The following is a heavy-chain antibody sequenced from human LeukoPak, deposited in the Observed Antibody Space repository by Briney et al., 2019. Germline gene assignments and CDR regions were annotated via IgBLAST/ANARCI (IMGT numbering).Heavy chain of an antibody. Sequence: PGGSLRLSCAASEFTFSNYAIHWVRQAPGKGLERVAVISYDGTNKYYADSVKGRFTISRDNSKNTLYLQMNSLRAEDTAVYYCARPRGGYGDYAFDYWGQGTLATVSS. D-gene: IGHD4-17*01. CDR1: EFTFSNYA. CDR2: ISYDGTNK. V-gene: IGHV3-30*04. CDR3: ARPRGGYGDYAFDY. J-gene: IGHJ4*02.